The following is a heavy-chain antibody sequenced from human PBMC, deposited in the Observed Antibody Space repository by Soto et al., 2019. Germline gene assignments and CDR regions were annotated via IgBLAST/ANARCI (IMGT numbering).Heavy chain of an antibody. CDR3: VRRMASPDQ. CDR2: ITSGGRSI. CDR1: GFTFSDYE. V-gene: IGHV3-48*03. J-gene: IGHJ4*02. D-gene: IGHD2-15*01. Sequence: PGGSPRLSCTASGFTFSDYEMNWVRQAPGKGLEWVSYITSGGRSIYYADSVKGRFIISRDNAENSLYLQMNSLRPEDTAVYYCVRRMASPDQWGQGTLVTVSS.